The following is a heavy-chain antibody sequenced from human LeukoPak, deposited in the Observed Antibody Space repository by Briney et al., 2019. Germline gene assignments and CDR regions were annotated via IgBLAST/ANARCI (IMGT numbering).Heavy chain of an antibody. D-gene: IGHD1-1*01. CDR2: IYHSGST. CDR1: GGSISSSNW. J-gene: IGHJ6*02. Sequence: PSETLSLTCAVSGGSISSSNWWSWVRQPPGKGLEWIGEIYHSGSTNYNPSLKSRVTISVDKSKNQFSLKLSSVTAADTAVYYCARDLKGLESGYYYGMDVWGQGTTVTVSS. V-gene: IGHV4-4*02. CDR3: ARDLKGLESGYYYGMDV.